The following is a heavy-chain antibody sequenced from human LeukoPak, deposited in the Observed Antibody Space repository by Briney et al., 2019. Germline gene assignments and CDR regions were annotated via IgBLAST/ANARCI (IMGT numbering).Heavy chain of an antibody. V-gene: IGHV3-21*01. CDR2: ISSSGSSI. J-gene: IGHJ4*02. D-gene: IGHD6-13*01. Sequence: TGGSLRLSCAVSGFAISSYNLNWVRQAPGKGMEWVSSISSSGSSIFYADSVKGRFTISRDNAQNSLYLQMNSLRVEDTAVYYCARGIAAAGWYYFDYWGQGALVTVSS. CDR1: GFAISSYN. CDR3: ARGIAAAGWYYFDY.